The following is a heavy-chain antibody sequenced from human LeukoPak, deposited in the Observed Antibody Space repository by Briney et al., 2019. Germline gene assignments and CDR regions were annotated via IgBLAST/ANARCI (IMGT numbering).Heavy chain of an antibody. V-gene: IGHV3-7*01. CDR3: ARRRVGATTSAFDI. J-gene: IGHJ3*02. Sequence: GGSLRPSCAASGFTFSSYWMSWVRQAPGKGLEWVANIKQDGSEKYYVDSVKGRFTISRDNAKNSLYLQMNSLRAEDTAVYYCARRRVGATTSAFDIWGQGTMVTVSS. CDR2: IKQDGSEK. CDR1: GFTFSSYW. D-gene: IGHD1-26*01.